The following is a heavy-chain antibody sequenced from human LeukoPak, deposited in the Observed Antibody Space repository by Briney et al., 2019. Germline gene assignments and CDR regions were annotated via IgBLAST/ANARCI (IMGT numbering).Heavy chain of an antibody. D-gene: IGHD2-15*01. CDR3: GRNAAYCIDY. Sequence: PSETLSLTCTVSSGSVSNSHYYWAWVRQPPGKGLEWLGSIFYSGSTNYNPSLKSRVTISVDTSKNQFSLRLTSVTAADTAIYYCGRNAAYCIDYWGQGTLVTVSS. V-gene: IGHV4-39*07. CDR2: IFYSGST. J-gene: IGHJ4*02. CDR1: SGSVSNSHYY.